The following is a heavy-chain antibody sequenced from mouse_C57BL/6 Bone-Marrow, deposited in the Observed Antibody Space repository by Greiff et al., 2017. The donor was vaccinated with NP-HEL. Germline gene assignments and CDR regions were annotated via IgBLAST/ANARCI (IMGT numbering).Heavy chain of an antibody. D-gene: IGHD1-2*01. V-gene: IGHV5-6*02. CDR1: GFTFSSYG. J-gene: IGHJ4*01. CDR3: ARRRDGDYAMDY. CDR2: ISSGGSYT. Sequence: EVKVVESGGDLVKPGGSLKLSCAASGFTFSSYGMSWVRQTPDKRLEWVATISSGGSYTYYPDSVKGRFTISRDNAKNTLYLQMSSLKSEDTAMYYCARRRDGDYAMDYWGQGTSVTVSS.